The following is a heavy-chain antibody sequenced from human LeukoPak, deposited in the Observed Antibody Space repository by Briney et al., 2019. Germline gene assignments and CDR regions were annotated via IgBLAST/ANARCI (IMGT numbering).Heavy chain of an antibody. D-gene: IGHD3-10*02. J-gene: IGHJ4*02. Sequence: PGGSLRLSCAASGFTFDDYAMHWVRQAPGKGLEWVSGISWNSGSIGYADSVKGRFTISRDNAKNSLYLQMNSLRAEDTALYYCATMIGGYWGQGTLVTDSS. V-gene: IGHV3-9*01. CDR1: GFTFDDYA. CDR2: ISWNSGSI. CDR3: ATMIGGY.